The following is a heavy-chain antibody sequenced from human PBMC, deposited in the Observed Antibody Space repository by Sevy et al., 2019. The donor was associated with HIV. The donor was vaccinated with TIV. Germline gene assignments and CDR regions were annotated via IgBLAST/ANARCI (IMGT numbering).Heavy chain of an antibody. V-gene: IGHV4-4*07. D-gene: IGHD6-19*01. CDR3: ARAQSRISNGWYYFDY. CDR1: GGSISSYY. J-gene: IGHJ4*02. CDR2: IYTSGST. Sequence: SETLSLTCTVSGGSISSYYWSWIRQPAGKGLEWIGRIYTSGSTNYNPSLKSRVTMSVDTSKNQFSLKLSSVTAADTAVYYCARAQSRISNGWYYFDYWGQGTLVTVSS.